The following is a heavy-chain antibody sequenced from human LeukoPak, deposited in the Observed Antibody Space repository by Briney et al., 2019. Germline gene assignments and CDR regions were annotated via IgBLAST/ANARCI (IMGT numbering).Heavy chain of an antibody. CDR2: ISSSSSYI. CDR3: ARGRDGYNLVDAFDI. Sequence: GGSLRLSCAASGFTFSSYSMNWVRQAPGKGLEWVSSISSSSSYIYYADSVKGRFTISRDNAKNSLYLQMNSLRAEDTAVYYCARGRDGYNLVDAFDIWGQGIMVTVSS. V-gene: IGHV3-21*01. J-gene: IGHJ3*02. D-gene: IGHD5-24*01. CDR1: GFTFSSYS.